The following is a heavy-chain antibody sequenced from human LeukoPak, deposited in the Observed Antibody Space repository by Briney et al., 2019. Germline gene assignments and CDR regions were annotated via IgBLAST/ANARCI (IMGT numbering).Heavy chain of an antibody. CDR3: ARVAYGDYGMDV. D-gene: IGHD4-17*01. V-gene: IGHV4-59*01. CDR2: IYYSGST. CDR1: GGSISSYY. Sequence: NPSETLSLTCTVSGGSISSYYWSWIRQPPGKGLEWIGYIYYSGSTNYNPSLKSRVTISVDTSNNQFSLKLSSVTAADTAVYYCARVAYGDYGMDVWGQGTTVTVSS. J-gene: IGHJ6*02.